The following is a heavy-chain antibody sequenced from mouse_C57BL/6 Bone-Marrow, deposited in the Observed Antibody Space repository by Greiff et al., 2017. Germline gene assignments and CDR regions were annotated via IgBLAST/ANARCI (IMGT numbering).Heavy chain of an antibody. CDR3: ARRETYYGLWFAY. CDR2: IYPGSGST. Sequence: QVQLQQPGAELVKPGASVKMSCKASGYTFTSCWITWVKQRPGQGLEWIGDIYPGSGSTNYNEKFKSKATLTVDTSSSTAYMQLSSLTSEDSAVYYCARRETYYGLWFAYWGQGTLVTVSA. CDR1: GYTFTSCW. D-gene: IGHD1-1*02. V-gene: IGHV1-55*01. J-gene: IGHJ3*01.